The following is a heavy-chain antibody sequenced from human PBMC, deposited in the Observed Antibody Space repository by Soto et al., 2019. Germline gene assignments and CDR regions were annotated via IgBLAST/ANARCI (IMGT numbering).Heavy chain of an antibody. Sequence: EVQLLESGGGLVQPGGSLRLSCAASGFTFSNYAISWVRQAPGKGLEWVSAISGSGGRTYYADSVKGRFTISRDNSKTTLYMQMNRLSAEDTAVYFCSKDPENCTWYFALWGRGTMVTVSS. D-gene: IGHD1-1*01. CDR2: ISGSGGRT. V-gene: IGHV3-23*01. CDR1: GFTFSNYA. CDR3: SKDPENCTWYFAL. J-gene: IGHJ2*01.